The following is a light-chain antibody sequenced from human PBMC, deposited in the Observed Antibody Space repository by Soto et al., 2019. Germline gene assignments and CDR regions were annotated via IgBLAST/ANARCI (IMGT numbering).Light chain of an antibody. Sequence: QSVLTQPASESESPGQSITISCTGTSTDVGAYNYVSWYQKYPGKAPKLMIYEVNYRPSGVSNRFSGSKSGNTASLTISGLQAEDEADYYCSSYTSSRTLVFGGGTKLTVL. CDR2: EVN. CDR1: STDVGAYNY. J-gene: IGLJ2*01. CDR3: SSYTSSRTLV. V-gene: IGLV2-14*01.